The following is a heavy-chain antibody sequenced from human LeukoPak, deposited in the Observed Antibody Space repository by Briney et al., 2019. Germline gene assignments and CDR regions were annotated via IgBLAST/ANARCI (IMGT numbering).Heavy chain of an antibody. CDR1: GYTFTRYG. D-gene: IGHD3-22*01. J-gene: IGHJ4*02. CDR3: AREVIATDY. Sequence: ASVKVSCKASGYTFTRYGITWVRQAPGQGLEWMGWISAYNGNTNYAQKLQGRVTMTTDTSTRTDHMELRSLRSDATAVYCCAREVIATDYWGQGTLVTVSS. V-gene: IGHV1-18*01. CDR2: ISAYNGNT.